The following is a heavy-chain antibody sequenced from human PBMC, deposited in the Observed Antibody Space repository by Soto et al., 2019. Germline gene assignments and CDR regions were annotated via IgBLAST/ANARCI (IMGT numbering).Heavy chain of an antibody. CDR1: GGSISSYY. J-gene: IGHJ4*02. Sequence: QVQLQESGPGLVKPSETLSLTCTVSGGSISSYYWSWIRQPPGKGLEWIGYIYYSGSTNYNPSLTSRVTISVDTYKNQLSLKLSSVTAADTAVYYCARRYGYYFDYWGQGTLVTVSS. D-gene: IGHD4-17*01. V-gene: IGHV4-59*08. CDR3: ARRYGYYFDY. CDR2: IYYSGST.